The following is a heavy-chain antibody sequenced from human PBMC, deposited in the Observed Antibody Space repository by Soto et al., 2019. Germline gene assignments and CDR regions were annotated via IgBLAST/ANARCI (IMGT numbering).Heavy chain of an antibody. CDR2: IKTIPDGGTK. J-gene: IGHJ4*02. Sequence: GESLRLSCEVSGLTFKNVVMNWVRQAPGKGLEWVGHIKTIPDGGTKEYGAPVKGRFSISRDDSKNTLFLQLNSLKIEDTAIYYCTTQPLYSDDDSGLDSWGRGTLVPAPQ. D-gene: IGHD5-12*01. V-gene: IGHV3-15*01. CDR3: TTQPLYSDDDSGLDS. CDR1: GLTFKNVV.